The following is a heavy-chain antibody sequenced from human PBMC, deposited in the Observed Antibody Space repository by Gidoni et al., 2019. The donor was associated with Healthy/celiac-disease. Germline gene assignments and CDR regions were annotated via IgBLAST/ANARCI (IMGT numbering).Heavy chain of an antibody. V-gene: IGHV3-9*01. J-gene: IGHJ6*02. Sequence: EVQLVESGGGLVQPGRSLRLSCAASGFTFDDYAMHWVRQAPGKGLEWVSGISWNSGSIGYADSVKGRFTISRDNAKNSLYLQMNSLRAEDTALYYCAKVRLGGYYYYGMDVWGQGTTVTVSS. CDR3: AKVRLGGYYYYGMDV. CDR1: GFTFDDYA. CDR2: ISWNSGSI. D-gene: IGHD2-15*01.